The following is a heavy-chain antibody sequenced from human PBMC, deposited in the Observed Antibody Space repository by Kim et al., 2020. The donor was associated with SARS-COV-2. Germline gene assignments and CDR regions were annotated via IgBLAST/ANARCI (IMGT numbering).Heavy chain of an antibody. D-gene: IGHD3-22*01. V-gene: IGHV3-33*06. CDR1: GFTFSKYG. J-gene: IGHJ1*01. CDR2: IWYDGSNE. Sequence: GGSLRLSCTASGFTFSKYGMHWVRQAPGRGLEWVAVIWYDGSNEYYARSVKGRFTISRDNSRDTLYLQMNNLRADDTAVYYCAKVDYYESTGYYSGPNDWGQGTLVTVSS. CDR3: AKVDYYESTGYYSGPND.